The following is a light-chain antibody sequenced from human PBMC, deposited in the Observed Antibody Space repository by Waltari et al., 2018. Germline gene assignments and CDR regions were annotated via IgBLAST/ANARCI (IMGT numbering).Light chain of an antibody. CDR2: KAS. CDR3: QHYSSAPYT. J-gene: IGKJ2*01. CDR1: QSISSW. Sequence: DIQMTQSPSTLSASVGDRVTITCRASQSISSWLAWYQVRPGKAPKLLIQKASRLQSGVPSRFSGSESGTTEFTLTISSLQPDDFATYYCQHYSSAPYTFGQGTKLEIK. V-gene: IGKV1-5*03.